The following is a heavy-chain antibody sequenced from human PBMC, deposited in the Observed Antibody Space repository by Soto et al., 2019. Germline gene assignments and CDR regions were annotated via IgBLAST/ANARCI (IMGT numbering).Heavy chain of an antibody. Sequence: ASVKVSCKASGYTFTSYDINWVRQATGQGLEWMGWMNPNSGNTGYAQKFQGRVTMTRNTSISTAYRELSSLRSEDAAGYYWARGLTIFGVAAYKWPHPWGQRTLIDVS. D-gene: IGHD3-3*01. CDR2: MNPNSGNT. CDR1: GYTFTSYD. CDR3: ARGLTIFGVAAYKWPHP. J-gene: IGHJ5*02. V-gene: IGHV1-8*01.